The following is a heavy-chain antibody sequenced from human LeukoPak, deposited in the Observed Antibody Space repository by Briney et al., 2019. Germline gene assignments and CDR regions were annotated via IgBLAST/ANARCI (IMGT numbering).Heavy chain of an antibody. Sequence: PGRSLRLSCAASGFTFSSYAMHWVRQAPGKGLEWVAVISYDGSNKYYADSVKGRFTISRDNSKNRLYLQMSSLRAEDTAVYYCASMAAAGNFDYWGQGTLVTVSS. J-gene: IGHJ4*02. CDR2: ISYDGSNK. CDR3: ASMAAAGNFDY. D-gene: IGHD6-13*01. CDR1: GFTFSSYA. V-gene: IGHV3-30-3*01.